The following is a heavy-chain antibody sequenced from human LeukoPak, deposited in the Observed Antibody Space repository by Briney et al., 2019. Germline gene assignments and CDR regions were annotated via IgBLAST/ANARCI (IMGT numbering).Heavy chain of an antibody. V-gene: IGHV1-2*02. Sequence: ASVKVSCKASGYTFTGYYMHWVRQAPGQGLEWMGWINPNSGGTNYAQKFQGRVTMTRDTSISTAYMELSRLRSDDTAVYYCATGEVSYSSGWWGGYYFDYWGQGTLVTVSS. J-gene: IGHJ4*02. CDR3: ATGEVSYSSGWWGGYYFDY. D-gene: IGHD6-19*01. CDR1: GYTFTGYY. CDR2: INPNSGGT.